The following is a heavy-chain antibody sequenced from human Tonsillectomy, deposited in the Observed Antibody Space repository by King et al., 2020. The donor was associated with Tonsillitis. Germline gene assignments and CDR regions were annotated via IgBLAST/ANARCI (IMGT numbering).Heavy chain of an antibody. J-gene: IGHJ4*02. CDR2: IYPGDSDT. Sequence: VQRVESGAEVKKPGESLKISCKGSGYSFTSYWIGGVRQMPGKGLEWMGIIYPGDSDTRYSPSFQGQVTISADKSISTAYLQWSSLKASDTAMYYCGTKTSGGIGGAGPEYFDYWGQGTLVTVSS. V-gene: IGHV5-51*01. CDR3: GTKTSGGIGGAGPEYFDY. D-gene: IGHD6-19*01. CDR1: GYSFTSYW.